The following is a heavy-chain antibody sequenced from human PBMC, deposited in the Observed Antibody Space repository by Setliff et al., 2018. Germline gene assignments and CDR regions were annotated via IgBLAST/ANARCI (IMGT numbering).Heavy chain of an antibody. J-gene: IGHJ4*02. CDR1: GDSISSRTYY. Sequence: PSETLSLTCTVSGDSISSRTYYWSWIRQPAGKGLEWIGHIYTSWSTIYNPSLKSRLTISLDTSKNQFSLNLSSVTAADTAVYYCASCRYQVPYDYWGQGILVTVSS. CDR3: ASCRYQVPYDY. D-gene: IGHD2-2*01. V-gene: IGHV4-61*09. CDR2: IYTSWST.